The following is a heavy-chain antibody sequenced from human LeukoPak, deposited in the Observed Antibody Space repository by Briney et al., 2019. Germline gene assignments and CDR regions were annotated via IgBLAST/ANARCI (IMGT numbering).Heavy chain of an antibody. D-gene: IGHD3-10*01. CDR3: ARLSAYYYGSFFYYYMDV. CDR2: IKQDESER. V-gene: IGHV3-7*01. Sequence: GGSLRLSCAASGFTFSSYGMHWVRQSPGKGPEWVANIKQDESERYTVDSVKGRFTISRDNAKNSVYLHMNSLRAEDTALYYCARLSAYYYGSFFYYYMDVWDKGTTVTVSS. J-gene: IGHJ6*03. CDR1: GFTFSSYG.